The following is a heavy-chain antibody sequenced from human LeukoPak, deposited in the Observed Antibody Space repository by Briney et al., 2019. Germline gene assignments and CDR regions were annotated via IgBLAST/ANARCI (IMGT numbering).Heavy chain of an antibody. J-gene: IGHJ6*02. V-gene: IGHV4-34*01. Sequence: PSETLSLTCAVYGGSFSGYYWSWIRQPPGKGLEWIGEFNHTGSTNYNPSLKSRVTISVDTSKNQFSLKLSSVTAADTAVYYCARGLLGFGVVTTYYYYGMDVWGQGTTVTVSS. CDR3: ARGLLGFGVVTTYYYYGMDV. CDR2: FNHTGST. CDR1: GGSFSGYY. D-gene: IGHD3-3*01.